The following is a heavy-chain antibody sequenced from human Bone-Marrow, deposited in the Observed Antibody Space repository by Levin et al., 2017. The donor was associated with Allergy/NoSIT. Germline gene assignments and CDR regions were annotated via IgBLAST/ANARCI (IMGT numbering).Heavy chain of an antibody. CDR2: TYYSGST. CDR1: SGFIRSDEQY. J-gene: IGHJ4*01. CDR3: AREVSHYYGSGTCYFDL. V-gene: IGHV4-30-4*01. D-gene: IGHD3-10*01. Sequence: SETLSLTCSVSSGFIRSDEQYWSWIRQSPGKGLEWIGYTYYSGSTYYNPSLRSRVKMSVDTSKSQFSLELNSVTAADTAVYYCAREVSHYYGSGTCYFDLWGQGILVTVSS.